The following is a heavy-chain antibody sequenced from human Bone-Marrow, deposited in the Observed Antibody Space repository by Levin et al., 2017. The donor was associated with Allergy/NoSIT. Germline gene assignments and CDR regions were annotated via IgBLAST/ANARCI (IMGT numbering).Heavy chain of an antibody. CDR2: MYPNSDNA. CDR1: GYTFTSFD. V-gene: IGHV1-8*01. CDR3: ARGELGSGYLFDY. Sequence: ASVKVSCKTSGYTFTSFDINWVRQATGQGLEWMGWMYPNSDNAGYAQKFQGRVTITRNTSISTAYMELSSLRSEDKAIYYCARGELGSGYLFDYWGQGTLVTVSS. J-gene: IGHJ4*02. D-gene: IGHD5-12*01.